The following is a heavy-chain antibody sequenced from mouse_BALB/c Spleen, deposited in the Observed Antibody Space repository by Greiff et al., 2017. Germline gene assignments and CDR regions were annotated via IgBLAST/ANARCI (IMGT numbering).Heavy chain of an antibody. CDR1: GFTFSNYW. D-gene: IGHD1-1*02. CDR2: IRLKSNNYAT. V-gene: IGHV6-6*02. J-gene: IGHJ3*01. Sequence: EVQLQQSGGGLVQPGGSMKLSCVASGFTFSNYWMHWVRQSPEKGLEWVAEIRLKSNNYATHYAESGKGRFTISRDDSKSSVYRQMINSGAEDTGIYCCTRYGTWFAYWGQGTLVTVSA. CDR3: TRYGTWFAY.